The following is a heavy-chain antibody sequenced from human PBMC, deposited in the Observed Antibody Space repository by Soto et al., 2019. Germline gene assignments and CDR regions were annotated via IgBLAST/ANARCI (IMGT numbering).Heavy chain of an antibody. CDR2: ISYDGSNK. CDR3: AKSSAVAGTGAFDI. Sequence: GGSLRLSCAASGFTFSSYGMHWVRQAPGKGLEWVAVISYDGSNKYYADSVKGRFTISRDNSKNTLYLQMNSLRAEDTAVYYCAKSSAVAGTGAFDIWGQGTMVTVSS. CDR1: GFTFSSYG. D-gene: IGHD6-19*01. V-gene: IGHV3-30*18. J-gene: IGHJ3*02.